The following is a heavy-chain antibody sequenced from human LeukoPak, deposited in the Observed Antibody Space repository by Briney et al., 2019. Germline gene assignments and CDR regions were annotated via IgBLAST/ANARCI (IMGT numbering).Heavy chain of an antibody. Sequence: ASVKVSCKASGYTFTDYYMHWVRQAPGQGLEWMGWINPNSGVTNYAQKFQGRVTVTRDTSISTAYMELSRLRSDDTAVYYCARDPSGSFLYWGQGTLVTVSS. CDR3: ARDPSGSFLY. V-gene: IGHV1-2*02. J-gene: IGHJ4*02. CDR1: GYTFTDYY. D-gene: IGHD6-19*01. CDR2: INPNSGVT.